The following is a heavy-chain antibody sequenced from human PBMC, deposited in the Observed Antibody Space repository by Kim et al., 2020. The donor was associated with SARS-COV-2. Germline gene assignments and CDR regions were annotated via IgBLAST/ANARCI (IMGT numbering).Heavy chain of an antibody. J-gene: IGHJ4*02. CDR2: GST. V-gene: IGHV1-46*01. D-gene: IGHD1-1*01. Sequence: GSTAYAQNFRGRVAMTRDTSTTTVYRERRSLRSDDTAMYYCARDLEGFDYWGQGTLVTVSS. CDR3: ARDLEGFDY.